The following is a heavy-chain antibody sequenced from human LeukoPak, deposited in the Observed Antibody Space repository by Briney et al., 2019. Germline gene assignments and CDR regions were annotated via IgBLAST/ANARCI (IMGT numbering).Heavy chain of an antibody. CDR2: ISAYNGNT. CDR1: GYTFTSYG. CDR3: ARGYDSSGYYHLDY. Sequence: ASVKVSCKASGYTFTSYGISWVRQASGQGLEWMGWISAYNGNTNYAQKLQGRVTMTTDTSTSTAYMELRSLRSDDTAVYYCARGYDSSGYYHLDYWGQGTLVTVSS. D-gene: IGHD3-22*01. J-gene: IGHJ4*02. V-gene: IGHV1-18*01.